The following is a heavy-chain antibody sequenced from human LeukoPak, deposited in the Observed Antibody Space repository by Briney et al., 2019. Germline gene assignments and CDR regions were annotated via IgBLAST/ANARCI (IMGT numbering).Heavy chain of an antibody. CDR2: IDVTTGIS. J-gene: IGHJ4*02. V-gene: IGHV3-23*01. CDR3: AKVNYYHPYF. D-gene: IGHD3-22*01. Sequence: PGGSLSLSCVCSGFTFSTYSMGGVRQAPGKGLDGVSTIDVTTGISYYADSVQRRLTISRDNFQNTLFLQLNNLRVDDTAVYYCAKVNYYHPYFWGQGTLVTVSS. CDR1: GFTFSTYS.